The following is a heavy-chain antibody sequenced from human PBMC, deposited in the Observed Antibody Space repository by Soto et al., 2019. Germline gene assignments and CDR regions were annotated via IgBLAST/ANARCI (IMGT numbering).Heavy chain of an antibody. V-gene: IGHV3-23*01. CDR1: GFTFNNYA. CDR3: AKGRGGSGSLTPRVDF. CDR2: ISGGGDTT. D-gene: IGHD3-10*01. Sequence: EVQLLESGGGLVQPGGSLSLSCAASGFTFNNYAMTWVRQAPGKGLEWVSAISGGGDTTSYADSVKGRFTVSRDGSKNTLYLQMSSLRAEDTALYYCAKGRGGSGSLTPRVDFWGQGTLFTVSS. J-gene: IGHJ4*02.